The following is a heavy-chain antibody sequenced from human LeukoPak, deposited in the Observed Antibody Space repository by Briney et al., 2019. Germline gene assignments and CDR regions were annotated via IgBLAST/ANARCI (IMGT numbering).Heavy chain of an antibody. CDR1: GFTFSSYE. J-gene: IGHJ4*02. CDR2: ISSSGSTI. CDR3: AREGDGYNPYFDY. Sequence: GGSLRLSCAASGFTFSSYEMNWVRQAPGKGLEWVSYISSSGSTIYYADSVKGRFTISRDNSKNTLYLQMNSLRAEDTAVYYCAREGDGYNPYFDYWGQGTLVTVSS. V-gene: IGHV3-48*03. D-gene: IGHD5-24*01.